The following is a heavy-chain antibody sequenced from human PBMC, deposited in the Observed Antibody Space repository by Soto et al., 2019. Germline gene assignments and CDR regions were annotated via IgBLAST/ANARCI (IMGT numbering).Heavy chain of an antibody. Sequence: SETLSLTCTVSGGSISSSSYYWGWIRQPPGKGLEWIGSIYYSGSTYYNPSLKSRVTISVDTSKNQFSLKLSSVTAADTAVYYCARPAGCSGGSCYSSYAFDIWGQGTMVTVSS. D-gene: IGHD2-15*01. CDR2: IYYSGST. V-gene: IGHV4-39*01. CDR3: ARPAGCSGGSCYSSYAFDI. CDR1: GGSISSSSYY. J-gene: IGHJ3*02.